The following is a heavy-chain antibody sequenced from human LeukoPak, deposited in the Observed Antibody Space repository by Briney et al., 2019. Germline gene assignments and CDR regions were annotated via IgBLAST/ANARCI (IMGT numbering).Heavy chain of an antibody. Sequence: YXXWSRQSPGXXXXWIGYIYYSGISNYNPSLTGRGTISVETXXKQSSLKLRSVTAADTAVYYCAXXXXXWRAFDIWGQGTMVTVSS. CDR1: Y. V-gene: IGHV4-59*01. CDR3: AXXXXXWRAFDI. CDR2: IYYSGIS. J-gene: IGHJ3*02.